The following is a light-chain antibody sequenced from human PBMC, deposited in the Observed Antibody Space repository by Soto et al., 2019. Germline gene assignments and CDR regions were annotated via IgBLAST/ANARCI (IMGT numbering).Light chain of an antibody. CDR3: HQRHNWLT. Sequence: IGLTQSPATLSLSPWEIATHSCRASQTVTTHLAWYQHKPGQAPRLLIYDASSRATGIPARFSGSGSGTDFTLTISSLEPEDSAVYYCHQRHNWLTFGGGTKVDIK. J-gene: IGKJ4*02. CDR1: QTVTTH. V-gene: IGKV3-11*01. CDR2: DAS.